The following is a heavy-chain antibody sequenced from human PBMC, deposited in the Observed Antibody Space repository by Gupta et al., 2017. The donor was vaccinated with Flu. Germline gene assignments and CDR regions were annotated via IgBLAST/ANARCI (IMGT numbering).Heavy chain of an antibody. Sequence: QVQLQQWGAGLLKPSETLSLTCAVYGGSFSGYYWSWIRQPPGKGLEWIGEINHSGSTNYNPSLKSRVTISVDTSKNQFSLKLSSVTAADTAVYYCARARIAVAGISGYYGMDVWGQGTTVTVSS. CDR1: GGSFSGYY. J-gene: IGHJ6*02. D-gene: IGHD6-19*01. CDR3: ARARIAVAGISGYYGMDV. CDR2: INHSGST. V-gene: IGHV4-34*01.